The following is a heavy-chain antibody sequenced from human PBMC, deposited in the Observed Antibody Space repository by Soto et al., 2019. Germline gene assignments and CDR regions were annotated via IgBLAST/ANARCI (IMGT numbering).Heavy chain of an antibody. CDR2: IFGSGET. J-gene: IGHJ4*02. Sequence: QVQLQESGPGLLKPSETLSLTCTVSGASMRNYYWSWIRQPADKGLEWIGRIFGSGETYYNPSLKSRIILSVDLSKSQFSLELTSVTAADTAVYFCVREGDYSDNNGYPLFDYWGQGTLVTVSP. V-gene: IGHV4-4*07. CDR3: VREGDYSDNNGYPLFDY. CDR1: GASMRNYY. D-gene: IGHD3-22*01.